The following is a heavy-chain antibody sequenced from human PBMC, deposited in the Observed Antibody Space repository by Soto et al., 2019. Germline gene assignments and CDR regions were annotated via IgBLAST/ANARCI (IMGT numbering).Heavy chain of an antibody. V-gene: IGHV4-39*01. D-gene: IGHD6-13*01. CDR3: ARLTIWQQQLVDP. J-gene: IGHJ5*02. CDR2: IFYSGNT. Sequence: QLQLQESGPGLVKPSETLSLTCTVSGGSINSNNYFWGWIRQPPGKGLESIGTIFYSGNTYYNPSLKSRVTISIDTSKNQFSLRLTSVTAADTAVYYCARLTIWQQQLVDPWGQGTLVTVSS. CDR1: GGSINSNNYF.